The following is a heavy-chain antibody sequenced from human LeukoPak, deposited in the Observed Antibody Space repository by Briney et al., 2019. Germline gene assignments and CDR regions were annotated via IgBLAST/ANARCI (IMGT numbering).Heavy chain of an antibody. CDR3: AAPTYYYYGMDV. V-gene: IGHV3-30-3*01. CDR2: ISYDGSNK. J-gene: IGHJ6*02. Sequence: QSGGSLRLSCAASGFTFSSYAMHWVRQAPGKGLEWVAVISYDGSNKYYADSVKGRFTISRDNAKNSLYLQMNSLRAEDTALYYCAAPTYYYYGMDVWGQGTTVTVSS. CDR1: GFTFSSYA.